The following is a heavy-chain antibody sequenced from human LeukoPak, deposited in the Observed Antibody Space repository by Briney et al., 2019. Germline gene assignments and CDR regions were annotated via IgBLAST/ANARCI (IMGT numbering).Heavy chain of an antibody. CDR1: GFTFSTYA. V-gene: IGHV3-23*01. CDR2: ISGTGEST. D-gene: IGHD6-19*01. CDR3: ARDSNNGWYHDS. J-gene: IGHJ4*02. Sequence: GGSLRLSCVASGFTFSTYAMSWVRQAPEKGLEWVSGISGTGESTNYADSVKGRFTISRENSKNTLYLQMNSLRAEDTAVYYCARDSNNGWYHDSWGQGTLVTVSS.